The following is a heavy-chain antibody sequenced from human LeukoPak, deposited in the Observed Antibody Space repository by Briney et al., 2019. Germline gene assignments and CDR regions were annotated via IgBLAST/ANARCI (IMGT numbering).Heavy chain of an antibody. CDR3: ARMLLAVVPAASYYYMDV. V-gene: IGHV4-59*12. CDR2: IYYSGST. CDR1: GGSISNYY. Sequence: PSETLSLTFTVSGGSISNYYWSWIRQPPGKGLEWIGYIYYSGSTNYNPSLKSRVTISVDTSKNQFSLKLSSVTAADTAVYYCARMLLAVVPAASYYYMDVWGKGTTVTVSS. D-gene: IGHD2-2*01. J-gene: IGHJ6*03.